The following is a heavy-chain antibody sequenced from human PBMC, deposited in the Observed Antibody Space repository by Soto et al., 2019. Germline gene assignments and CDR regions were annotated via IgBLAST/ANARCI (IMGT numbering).Heavy chain of an antibody. CDR2: LNGGTGQT. Sequence: GASVEVSCKASGYSFGTYGMRWVCQAPGQSLEWMGWLNGGTGQTRYSQRFQDRVIITRDTSASTGYMEQSSLRSEETAVYYCARGKGMEEYFFYYGLDICGQGPTVTVSS. V-gene: IGHV1-3*01. CDR1: GYSFGTYG. CDR3: ARGKGMEEYFFYYGLDI. J-gene: IGHJ6*02. D-gene: IGHD1-1*01.